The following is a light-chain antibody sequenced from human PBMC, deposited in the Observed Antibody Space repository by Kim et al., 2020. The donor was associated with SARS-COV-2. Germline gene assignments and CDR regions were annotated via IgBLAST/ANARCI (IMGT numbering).Light chain of an antibody. CDR2: DVS. CDR3: SSYTSSSTRV. Sequence: GQSITISCTGTSSDVGGYNYVSWYQQHPGKAPKPMIYDVSNRPSGVSNRFSGSKSGNTASLTISGLQAEDEADYYCSSYTSSSTRVFGGGTKLTVL. J-gene: IGLJ3*02. V-gene: IGLV2-14*03. CDR1: SSDVGGYNY.